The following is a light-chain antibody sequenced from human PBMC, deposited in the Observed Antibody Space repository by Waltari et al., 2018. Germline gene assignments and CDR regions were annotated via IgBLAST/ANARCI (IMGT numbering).Light chain of an antibody. CDR3: QQHNSHPLT. J-gene: IGKJ4*01. CDR2: AAS. Sequence: DIQMTQSPSSLSASVGERVTITCRASQTISSYLAWYQQKPGKVPKLLIYAASSLESGVPSRFSGSGSGTEFTLTISSLQPEDFATYYCQQHNSHPLTFGGGTKVEIK. V-gene: IGKV1-17*03. CDR1: QTISSY.